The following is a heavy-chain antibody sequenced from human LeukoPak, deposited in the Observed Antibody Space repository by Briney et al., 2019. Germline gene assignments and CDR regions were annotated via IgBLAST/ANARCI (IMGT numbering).Heavy chain of an antibody. J-gene: IGHJ6*03. CDR3: ARGPIIDIAIIPAADNYYYMDV. CDR2: ISAYNGNT. D-gene: IGHD2-2*01. Sequence: ASMKVSCKASGYTFTSYGITWVRQAPGQGLEWMGRISAYNGNTNYAQKVQGRVTMTTDTSTTTAYMDLRSLRSDDTAVYYCARGPIIDIAIIPAADNYYYMDVWGKGTTVTVSS. CDR1: GYTFTSYG. V-gene: IGHV1-18*01.